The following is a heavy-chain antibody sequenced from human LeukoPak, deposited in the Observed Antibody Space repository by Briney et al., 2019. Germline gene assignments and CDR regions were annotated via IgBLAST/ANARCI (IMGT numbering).Heavy chain of an antibody. J-gene: IGHJ4*02. CDR3: ARRAGDYSHPYDY. CDR1: GFTFSSYA. V-gene: IGHV3-53*01. CDR2: IYSGGST. Sequence: GGSLRLSCAASGFTFSSYAMSWVRQAPGKGLEWVSFIYSGGSTYCTDSVKGRFTISRDNSKNTLYLQMNSLRAEDTAVYYCARRAGDYSHPYDYWGQGILVTVSS. D-gene: IGHD3-22*01.